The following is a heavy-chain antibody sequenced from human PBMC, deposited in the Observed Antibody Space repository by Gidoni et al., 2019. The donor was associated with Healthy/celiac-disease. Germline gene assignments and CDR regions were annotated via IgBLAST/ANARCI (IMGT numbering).Heavy chain of an antibody. J-gene: IGHJ4*02. CDR1: GGSISSYY. CDR3: ARLKYSGFDY. V-gene: IGHV4-59*01. Sequence: QVQLQESGPGLVKPSETLSLTCTVSGGSISSYYWSWIRQPPGKGLEWIGYIDYSGSTNYNPSLKSRVTISVDTSKNQFSLKLSSVTAADTAVYYCARLKYSGFDYWGQGTLVTVSS. CDR2: IDYSGST. D-gene: IGHD5-12*01.